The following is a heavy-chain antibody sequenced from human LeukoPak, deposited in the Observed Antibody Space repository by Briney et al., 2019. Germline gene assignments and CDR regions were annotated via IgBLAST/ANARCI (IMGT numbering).Heavy chain of an antibody. Sequence: GGSLRLSCAVSGFTITSWSMNWVRQAPGKGLEWLSYISRGSSPIYYADSVKGRFTISRDDAKNLVYLQMNSLRAEDTAVYYCTYLRTPYYNDKWLDPWGQGALVTVSS. D-gene: IGHD3/OR15-3a*01. V-gene: IGHV3-48*04. CDR1: GFTITSWS. CDR2: ISRGSSPI. CDR3: TYLRTPYYNDKWLDP. J-gene: IGHJ5*02.